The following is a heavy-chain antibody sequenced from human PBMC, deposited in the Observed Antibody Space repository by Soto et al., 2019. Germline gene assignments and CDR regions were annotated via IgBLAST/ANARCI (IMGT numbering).Heavy chain of an antibody. J-gene: IGHJ3*02. CDR2: IYYSGNT. CDR1: DDSINSDKYY. Sequence: SETLSLTCSVSDDSINSDKYYWGWIRQPPGKGLEWIGSIYYSGNTNYNPSLKSRVTISVDKSKNQFSLKLSPVTAADTAVYYCARDWVAGLDIWGQGTMVTVSS. CDR3: ARDWVAGLDI. V-gene: IGHV4-39*07. D-gene: IGHD2-15*01.